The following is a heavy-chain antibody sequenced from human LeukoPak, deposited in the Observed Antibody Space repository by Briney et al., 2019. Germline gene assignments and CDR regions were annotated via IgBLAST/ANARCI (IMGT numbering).Heavy chain of an antibody. D-gene: IGHD7-27*01. J-gene: IGHJ3*02. CDR2: IYDNGRT. CDR1: GVSISSYY. Sequence: PSETLSLTCKVSGVSISSYYWSWIRQPPGKGLEWIGYIYDNGRTNYNPSLKSRVTISVDTSKNQFSLKLSSLTAADTAVYYCARRPFNWGSGDAFDIWGQGTMVTVSS. CDR3: ARRPFNWGSGDAFDI. V-gene: IGHV4-59*08.